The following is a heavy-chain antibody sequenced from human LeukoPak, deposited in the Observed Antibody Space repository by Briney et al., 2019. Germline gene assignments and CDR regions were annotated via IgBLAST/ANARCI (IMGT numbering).Heavy chain of an antibody. CDR3: ARLSTVYYMDV. V-gene: IGHV4-39*01. CDR2: IYYSGST. Sequence: PSETLSLTCTVSGGSTSSSSYYWGWIRQPPGKGLEWIGSIYYSGSTYYNPSLKSRVTISVDTSKNQFSLKLSPVTAADTAVYYCARLSTVYYMDVWGKGTTVTVSS. D-gene: IGHD2-21*02. J-gene: IGHJ6*03. CDR1: GGSTSSSSYY.